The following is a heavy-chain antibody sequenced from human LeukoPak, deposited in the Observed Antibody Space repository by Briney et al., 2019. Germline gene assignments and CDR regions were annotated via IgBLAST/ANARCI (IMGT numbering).Heavy chain of an antibody. CDR3: ARAQGYCSSTSCGRPTLYYYYYMDV. CDR2: INPNSGGT. V-gene: IGHV1-2*02. Sequence: ASVKVSCKASGYTFTGYYMHWVRQAPGQGLEWMGWINPNSGGTNYAQKLQGRVTMTTDTSTSTAYMELRSLRSDDTAVYYCARAQGYCSSTSCGRPTLYYYYYMDVWGKGTTVTISS. CDR1: GYTFTGYY. D-gene: IGHD2-2*01. J-gene: IGHJ6*03.